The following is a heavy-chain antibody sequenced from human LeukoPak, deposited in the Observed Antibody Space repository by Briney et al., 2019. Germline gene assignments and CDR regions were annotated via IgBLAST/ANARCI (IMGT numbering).Heavy chain of an antibody. J-gene: IGHJ4*02. CDR2: ISGYNGNT. V-gene: IGHV1-18*01. CDR1: GYTFTSYG. CDR3: ARRIMYYDFWSGSYFDY. Sequence: ASVKVSCKASGYTFTSYGISWVRQAPGRGLEWMGWISGYNGNTNYAQKFQGRVTMTTDTSTSTAYMELRSLRSDDTAVYYCARRIMYYDFWSGSYFDYWGQGTLVTVSS. D-gene: IGHD3-3*01.